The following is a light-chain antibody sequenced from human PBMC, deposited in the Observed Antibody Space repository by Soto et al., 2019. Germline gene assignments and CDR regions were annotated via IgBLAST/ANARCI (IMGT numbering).Light chain of an antibody. CDR2: GAS. CDR1: QSVRSH. CDR3: QQYNDWPKT. V-gene: IGKV3-15*01. Sequence: EIVLTQSPATLSLSPGERATLSCRASQSVRSHLAWYQQKPGQAPRLLIYGASTWATGIPARFSGSGSGTEFTLTISSLQSEGFAVYYCQQYNDWPKTFGQGT. J-gene: IGKJ1*01.